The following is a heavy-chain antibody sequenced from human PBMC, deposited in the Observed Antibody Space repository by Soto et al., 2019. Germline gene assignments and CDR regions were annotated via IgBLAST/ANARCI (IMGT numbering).Heavy chain of an antibody. V-gene: IGHV3-23*01. CDR1: GFTFSSYA. D-gene: IGHD6-6*01. CDR2: ISGSGVST. Sequence: QPGGSLRLSCAASGFTFSSYAMSWVRQAPGKGLEWVSVISGSGVSTYYADSVKGRFTISRDKSKNTLYLQMNSLRAEDTAVYYCARDLRTHEYSSSGGMDVWGQGTTGTVSS. CDR3: ARDLRTHEYSSSGGMDV. J-gene: IGHJ6*02.